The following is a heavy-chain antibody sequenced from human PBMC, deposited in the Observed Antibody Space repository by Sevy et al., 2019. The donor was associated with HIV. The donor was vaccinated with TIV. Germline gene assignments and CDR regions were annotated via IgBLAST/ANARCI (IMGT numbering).Heavy chain of an antibody. V-gene: IGHV1-24*01. D-gene: IGHD6-19*01. CDR1: GYTLTELS. Sequence: ASVKVSCKVSGYTLTELSMHWVRQAPGKGLEWMEGFDPEDGETIYAQKFQGRVTMTEDTSTDAAYMELSSLRSEDTAVYYCVTDLEEWAGYSSGWYGGGWGQGTLVTVSS. CDR3: VTDLEEWAGYSSGWYGGG. CDR2: FDPEDGET. J-gene: IGHJ4*02.